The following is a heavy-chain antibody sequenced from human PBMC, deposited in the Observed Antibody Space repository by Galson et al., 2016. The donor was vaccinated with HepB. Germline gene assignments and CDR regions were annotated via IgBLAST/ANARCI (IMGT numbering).Heavy chain of an antibody. Sequence: SLRLSCAASGFTFRNYAMHWVRQAPGKGLEWVAVISYDGNKKYYADSAKGRFTISRVNSKNTLYLQMDNLRAEDTAVYYCARDDDYGDYSLDYWGQGTLVTVSS. CDR1: GFTFRNYA. D-gene: IGHD4-17*01. V-gene: IGHV3-30-3*01. CDR2: ISYDGNKK. J-gene: IGHJ4*02. CDR3: ARDDDYGDYSLDY.